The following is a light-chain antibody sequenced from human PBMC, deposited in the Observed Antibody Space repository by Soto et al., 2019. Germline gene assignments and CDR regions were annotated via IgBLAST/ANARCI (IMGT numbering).Light chain of an antibody. J-gene: IGKJ4*01. CDR3: QQYKTYPLT. V-gene: IGKV3-15*01. Sequence: EIVLTQSPATLSVSPGERATLSCRASQSVSSNLAWYQQKPGQAPRLLIYGASTRATGIPARFSGSGSGTEFTLTISSLQSGDFATYYCQQYKTYPLTFGGGTKVEVK. CDR2: GAS. CDR1: QSVSSN.